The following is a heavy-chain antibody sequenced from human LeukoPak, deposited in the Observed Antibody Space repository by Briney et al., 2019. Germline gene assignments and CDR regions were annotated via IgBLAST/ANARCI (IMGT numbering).Heavy chain of an antibody. V-gene: IGHV3-7*05. CDR3: ARDSMVTMIVVAPDY. D-gene: IGHD3-22*01. J-gene: IGHJ4*02. CDR2: IKKDGSEK. Sequence: SGGSLRLSCAASGFTFSSYWMSWVRQAPGKGLEWVANIKKDGSEKYYVDSVKGRFTISRDNAKNSLYLQMNSLRAEDTAVYYCARDSMVTMIVVAPDYWGQGTLVTVSS. CDR1: GFTFSSYW.